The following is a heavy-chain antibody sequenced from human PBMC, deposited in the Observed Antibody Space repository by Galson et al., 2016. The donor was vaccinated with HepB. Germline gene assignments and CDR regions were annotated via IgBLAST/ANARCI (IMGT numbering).Heavy chain of an antibody. Sequence: SLRLSCAASGFTFGVYAMSWFRQAPGKGLEWVGFIRSNTYGGTTEYAASVKGSFTISRDDSNSIAYLQMNSLKTEDTAVYYCTPTWLGVETSSWGQGTLVTVSS. CDR1: GFTFGVYA. CDR2: IRSNTYGGTT. J-gene: IGHJ4*02. D-gene: IGHD1-26*01. CDR3: TPTWLGVETSS. V-gene: IGHV3-49*03.